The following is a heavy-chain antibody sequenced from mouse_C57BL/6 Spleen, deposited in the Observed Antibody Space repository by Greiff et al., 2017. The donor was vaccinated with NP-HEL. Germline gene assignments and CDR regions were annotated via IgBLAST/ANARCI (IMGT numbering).Heavy chain of an antibody. CDR3: ERLGYDYDEAWFAY. D-gene: IGHD2-4*01. V-gene: IGHV5-9*01. CDR2: IRGGGGNT. J-gene: IGHJ3*01. Sequence: EVQLVESGGGLVKPGGSLKLSCAASGFTFSSYTMSWVRQTPEKRLEWVATIRGGGGNTYYPDSVKGRFPISRDNAKNTLYLQMSSLRSEDTALYYCERLGYDYDEAWFAYWGQGTLVTVSA. CDR1: GFTFSSYT.